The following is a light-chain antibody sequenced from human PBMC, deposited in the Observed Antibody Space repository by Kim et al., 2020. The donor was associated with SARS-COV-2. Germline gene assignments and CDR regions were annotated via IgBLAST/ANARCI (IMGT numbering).Light chain of an antibody. CDR2: DVS. CDR3: SSYTRSSALGV. J-gene: IGLJ3*02. CDR1: SSDVGGYNY. V-gene: IGLV2-14*03. Sequence: QSVTISCTGTSSDVGGYNYVSWYQQHPGKAPKLIIFDVSYRPSGISDRFSGSKSGNTASLIISGLQPEDEADYYCSSYTRSSALGVFGGGTQLTVL.